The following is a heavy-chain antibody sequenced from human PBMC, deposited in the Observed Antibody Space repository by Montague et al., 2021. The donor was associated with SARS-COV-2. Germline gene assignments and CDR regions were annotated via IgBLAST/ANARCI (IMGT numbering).Heavy chain of an antibody. Sequence: SETLSLTCTVSGGSITGYYWCWLRRSPGKGLEWIAYIYDGGAVNYNPSLGSRVTISTDTSENQLSLKVNSVTAADTAVYYCVRDHPYGGPRGAYDICGQGTVVTVSS. CDR3: VRDHPYGGPRGAYDI. J-gene: IGHJ3*02. CDR1: GGSITGYY. D-gene: IGHD4-23*01. V-gene: IGHV4-59*01. CDR2: IYDGGAV.